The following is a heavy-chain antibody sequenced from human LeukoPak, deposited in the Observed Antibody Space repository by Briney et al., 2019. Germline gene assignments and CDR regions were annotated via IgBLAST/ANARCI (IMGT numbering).Heavy chain of an antibody. CDR1: GYTFTAYY. V-gene: IGHV1-2*02. J-gene: IGHJ4*02. CDR2: INPHTGGT. CDR3: ARGLTADLGYFDY. D-gene: IGHD1-20*01. Sequence: ASVKVSCKAFGYTFTAYYIQWVRQAPGQGPEWVGRINPHTGGTKYAQKFEGRVTMTRDTSISTVYMELSSLRSDDTAVFYCARGLTADLGYFDYWGQGTLVIVSS.